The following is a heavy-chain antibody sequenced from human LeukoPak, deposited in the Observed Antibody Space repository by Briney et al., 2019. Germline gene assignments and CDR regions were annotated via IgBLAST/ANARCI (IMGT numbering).Heavy chain of an antibody. CDR2: INPNSGGT. D-gene: IGHD3-3*01. J-gene: IGHJ4*02. V-gene: IGHV1-2*02. CDR1: GHTFTGYY. CDR3: AATIFGVANPDY. Sequence: ASVKVSCKASGHTFTGYYMHWVRQAPGQGLEWMGWINPNSGGTNYAQKFQGRVTMTRDTSISTAYMELSRLRSDDTAVYYCAATIFGVANPDYWGQGTLVTVSS.